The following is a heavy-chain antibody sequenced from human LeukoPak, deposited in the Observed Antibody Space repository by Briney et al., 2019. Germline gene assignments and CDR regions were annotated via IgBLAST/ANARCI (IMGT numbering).Heavy chain of an antibody. CDR3: VRGGIGLPYQH. CDR2: SSSSGETK. D-gene: IGHD2/OR15-2a*01. J-gene: IGHJ1*01. Sequence: GGSLRPSCAASGFIFSDYNMNWIRQAPGKGLEWVSYSSSSGETKYYADSVKGRFTISRDNAKNSLYLQMNSLRAEDTAVYYCVRGGIGLPYQHWGQGTLVIVSS. CDR1: GFIFSDYN. V-gene: IGHV3-11*01.